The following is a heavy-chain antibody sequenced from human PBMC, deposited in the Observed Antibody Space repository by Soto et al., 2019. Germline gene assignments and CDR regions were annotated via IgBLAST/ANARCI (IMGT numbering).Heavy chain of an antibody. CDR2: ITANGTNT. D-gene: IGHD1-1*01. Sequence: GGCLRLSCVAAGFISSNYCMHWVRQAPGKGLVWVSRITANGTNTIYADSVKGRFTVSRDNARNTVYLQMTSLRADDKAVYYCTTVTTPSDYWGRGTLVTVSS. J-gene: IGHJ4*02. CDR3: TTVTTPSDY. CDR1: GFISSNYC. V-gene: IGHV3-74*01.